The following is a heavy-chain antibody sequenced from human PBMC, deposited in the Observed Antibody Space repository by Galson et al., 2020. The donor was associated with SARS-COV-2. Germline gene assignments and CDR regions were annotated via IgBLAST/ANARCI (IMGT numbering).Heavy chain of an antibody. J-gene: IGHJ4*02. CDR2: ISWNSGSI. D-gene: IGHD6-19*01. V-gene: IGHV3-9*01. CDR1: GFTFDDYA. CDR3: AKGPTPGIAVAGAIDY. Sequence: GGSLRLSCAASGFTFDDYAMYWVRQAPGKGLEWVSGISWNSGSIGYADSVKGRFTISRDNAKNSLYLQMNSLRAEDTALYYCAKGPTPGIAVAGAIDYWGQGTLVTVSS.